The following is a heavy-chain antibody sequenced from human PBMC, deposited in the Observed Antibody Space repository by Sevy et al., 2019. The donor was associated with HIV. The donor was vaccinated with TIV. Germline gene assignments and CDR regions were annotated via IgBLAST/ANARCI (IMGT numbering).Heavy chain of an antibody. CDR3: ASNPDYGDSEDAFDI. D-gene: IGHD4-17*01. V-gene: IGHV5-51*01. CDR1: GYSFTSYW. CDR2: IYPGDSDT. Sequence: GESLKISCKGSGYSFTSYWIGWVRQMPGKGLEWMGIIYPGDSDTRYSQSFQGQVTISADKSISTAYLQWSSLKASDTAMYYCASNPDYGDSEDAFDIWGQGTMVTVSS. J-gene: IGHJ3*02.